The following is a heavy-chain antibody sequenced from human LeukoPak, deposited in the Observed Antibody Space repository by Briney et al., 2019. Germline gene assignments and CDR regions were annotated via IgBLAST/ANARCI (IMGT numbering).Heavy chain of an antibody. V-gene: IGHV3-7*01. Sequence: GGSLRLSCAASGFTFSRSWMSWVRQAPGKGLEWVANIKEDGSEKNYADFVKGRFTISRDNTKNSLFLQMNSLRVEDTAVYYCARDAGWNRFDYWGQGTLVTVSS. CDR1: GFTFSRSW. CDR2: IKEDGSEK. CDR3: ARDAGWNRFDY. D-gene: IGHD1-1*01. J-gene: IGHJ4*02.